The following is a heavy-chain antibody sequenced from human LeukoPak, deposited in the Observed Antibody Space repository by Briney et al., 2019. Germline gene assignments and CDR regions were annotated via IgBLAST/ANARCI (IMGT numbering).Heavy chain of an antibody. D-gene: IGHD6-13*01. Sequence: ASVTVSCKASGGTFSSYAISWVRQAPGQGVEGMGGIIAIFGTANYAQKFQGRETINEDKSKSKAYMEVKSLSSDDTAVYYCVKEAGYSSSWRHTYFDPWGQGTLVTVSS. CDR1: GGTFSSYA. CDR3: VKEAGYSSSWRHTYFDP. J-gene: IGHJ5*02. V-gene: IGHV1-69*06. CDR2: IIAIFGTA.